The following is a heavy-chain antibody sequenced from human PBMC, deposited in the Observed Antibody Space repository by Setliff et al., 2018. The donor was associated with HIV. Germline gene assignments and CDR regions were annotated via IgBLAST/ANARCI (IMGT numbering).Heavy chain of an antibody. CDR1: GGSISSRSYY. J-gene: IGHJ4*03. CDR3: ARRSYYYDGSDYSYYFDY. CDR2: IYSNGNT. D-gene: IGHD3-22*01. Sequence: SETLSLTCTVSGGSISSRSYYWSWLRQPAGKGLEWIGRIYSNGNTDYNPSLKSRVTISEDTSKNQFSLKVNSVTAADTAVYYCARRSYYYDGSDYSYYFDYWGKGTTVTVSS. V-gene: IGHV4-61*02.